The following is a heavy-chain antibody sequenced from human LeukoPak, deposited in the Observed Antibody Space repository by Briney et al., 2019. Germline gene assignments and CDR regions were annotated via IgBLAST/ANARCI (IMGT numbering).Heavy chain of an antibody. J-gene: IGHJ4*02. Sequence: ASVKVSCKASGYMFTNYPMNWVRQAPGQGLEWMGWIDTNTGKPTYAQGFTGRFVFSLDTPVTTAYLQISSLKGEDTAVYYCARDSYCSAGTCYSRVGYWGQGTLVIVSS. D-gene: IGHD2-15*01. V-gene: IGHV7-4-1*02. CDR1: GYMFTNYP. CDR2: IDTNTGKP. CDR3: ARDSYCSAGTCYSRVGY.